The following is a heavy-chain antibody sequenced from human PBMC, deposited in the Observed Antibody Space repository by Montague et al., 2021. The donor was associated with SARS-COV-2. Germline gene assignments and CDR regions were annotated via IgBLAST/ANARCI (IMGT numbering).Heavy chain of an antibody. V-gene: IGHV3-33*01. CDR2: IWYDGSSK. CDR1: GFTFSSYG. D-gene: IGHD3-10*01. J-gene: IGHJ4*02. CDR3: ARERGNDYGDY. Sequence: SLRLSCAAPGFTFSSYGMHWVRQAPGKGLEWVAVIWYDGSSKYYADSVKGRFTISRDNSKNTLYLQMNSLRAEDTAVYYCARERGNDYGDYWGQGTLVTVSS.